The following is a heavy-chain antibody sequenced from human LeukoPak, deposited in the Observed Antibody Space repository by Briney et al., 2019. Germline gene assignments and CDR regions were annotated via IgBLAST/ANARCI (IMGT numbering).Heavy chain of an antibody. J-gene: IGHJ4*02. CDR3: AKLGCTGTICYANY. Sequence: GGSLRLSCAASGFPFSDYAMTWVRQTPGKGLEWVSVISGGGDSADYADSMKGRFAISRDNSKNTLYLQMYSLRAEDTALYYCAKLGCTGTICYANYWGQGTLVTVSS. D-gene: IGHD2-2*01. CDR2: ISGGGDSA. CDR1: GFPFSDYA. V-gene: IGHV3-23*01.